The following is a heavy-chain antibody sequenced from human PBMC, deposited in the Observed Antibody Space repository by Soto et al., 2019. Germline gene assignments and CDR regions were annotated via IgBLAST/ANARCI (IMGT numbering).Heavy chain of an antibody. CDR2: ISGSGDGT. D-gene: IGHD5-18*01. J-gene: IGHJ4*02. CDR1: GFTFSSFA. Sequence: GGSVRLSCAASGFTFSSFALSWVRQAPGKGLEWVSAISGSGDGTDYADSVKGRFTISRDNSKNTLYLQMNSLRAEDTAVYYCAGPGYSSQDYWGQGALVTVS. CDR3: AGPGYSSQDY. V-gene: IGHV3-23*01.